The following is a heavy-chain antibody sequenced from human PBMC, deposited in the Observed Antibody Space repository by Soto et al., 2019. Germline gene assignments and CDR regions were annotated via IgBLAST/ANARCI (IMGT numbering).Heavy chain of an antibody. CDR3: AKDSTNCSGGSCYADYYYYMDV. D-gene: IGHD2-15*01. J-gene: IGHJ6*03. Sequence: EVQLLESGGGLVQPGGSLRLSCAASGFTFSSYAMSXVRQAPGKGLEWVSAISGSGGSTYYADSVKGRFTISRDNSKNTLYLQMNSLRAEDTAVYYCAKDSTNCSGGSCYADYYYYMDVWGKGTTVTVSS. CDR1: GFTFSSYA. CDR2: ISGSGGST. V-gene: IGHV3-23*01.